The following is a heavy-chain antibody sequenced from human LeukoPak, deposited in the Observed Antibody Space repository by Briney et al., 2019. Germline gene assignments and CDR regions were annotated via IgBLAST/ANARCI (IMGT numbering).Heavy chain of an antibody. D-gene: IGHD2-15*01. V-gene: IGHV3-30*02. J-gene: IGHJ6*03. CDR3: PKDGSRSPHYYYYYMDV. CDR2: IRDDGSNK. Sequence: PGGSLRLSCAASGFTFSSYGMHWVRQAPGKGLEWVAFIRDDGSNKYYADSVKGRFTISRDNSKNTLYLQMNSLRAEDTAVYYCPKDGSRSPHYYYYYMDVWGKGTTVTISS. CDR1: GFTFSSYG.